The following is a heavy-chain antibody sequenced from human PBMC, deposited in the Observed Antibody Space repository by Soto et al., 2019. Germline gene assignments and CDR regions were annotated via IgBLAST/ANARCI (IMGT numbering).Heavy chain of an antibody. Sequence: QVQLVQSGAEVKKPGASVKVSCKASGYTFTSYGTNWVRQAPGQGLEWMGWISTYNGNTNYAQNLQGRVTMTTDTSTTTAYMELRSLRSDDTAVYYCARDASPYDFWSGYSLWGQGTLVTVSS. CDR3: ARDASPYDFWSGYSL. J-gene: IGHJ4*02. V-gene: IGHV1-18*01. CDR2: ISTYNGNT. D-gene: IGHD3-3*01. CDR1: GYTFTSYG.